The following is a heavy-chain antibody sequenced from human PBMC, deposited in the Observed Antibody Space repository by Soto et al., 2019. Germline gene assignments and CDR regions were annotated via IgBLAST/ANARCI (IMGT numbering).Heavy chain of an antibody. Sequence: PSDTLSLTCTVSVGSISSGGYYWSWIRQHPGKGLEWIGYIYYSGSTYYNPSLKSRVTISVDSSKNQFSLKLSSVTAADTAVYYCARLNPLSYYFDYWGQVTLVTVSA. CDR1: VGSISSGGYY. CDR3: ARLNPLSYYFDY. CDR2: IYYSGST. V-gene: IGHV4-31*03. J-gene: IGHJ4*02.